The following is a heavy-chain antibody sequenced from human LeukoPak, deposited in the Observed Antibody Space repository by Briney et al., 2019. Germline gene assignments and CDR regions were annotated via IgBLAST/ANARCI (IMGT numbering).Heavy chain of an antibody. V-gene: IGHV4-34*01. J-gene: IGHJ5*02. CDR3: ARVSYGSGSYFITA. CDR2: INHSGST. Sequence: PSETLSLTCTVSGGSISSYYWSWIRQPPGKGLEWIGEINHSGSTNYNPSLKSRVTISVDTSKNQFSLKLSSVTAADTAVYYCARVSYGSGSYFITAWGQGTLVTVSS. D-gene: IGHD3-10*01. CDR1: GGSISSYY.